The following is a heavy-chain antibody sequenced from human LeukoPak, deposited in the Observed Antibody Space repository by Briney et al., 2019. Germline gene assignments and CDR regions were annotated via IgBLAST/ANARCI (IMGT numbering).Heavy chain of an antibody. CDR3: ASGYCGGDCPYHAFDI. CDR1: GGSISGYY. V-gene: IGHV4-59*13. D-gene: IGHD2-21*02. J-gene: IGHJ3*02. CDR2: IYYGRTT. Sequence: SETLSLTCTVSGGSISGYYWSWIRPPPGRGLEWIGYIYYGRTTNYNPSLKSRVAISVDKSKNQFSLKLSSVTAADMAVYYCASGYCGGDCPYHAFDIWGQGTMVTVSS.